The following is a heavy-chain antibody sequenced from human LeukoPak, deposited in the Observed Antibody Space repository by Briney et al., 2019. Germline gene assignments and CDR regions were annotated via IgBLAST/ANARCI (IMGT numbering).Heavy chain of an antibody. CDR1: GFTFSTYW. V-gene: IGHV3-7*01. J-gene: IGHJ4*02. CDR3: ARGVPYPSWSGPHYSDD. D-gene: IGHD3-3*01. CDR2: IKQDGSQE. Sequence: GGSLRLSCAASGFTFSTYWMSWVRQAPGKGLEWVAHIKQDGSQEYYVDSVRGRFTISRDNAKNSLNLQMNYLRSDDTAVYYCARGVPYPSWSGPHYSDDWGQGILVTVSS.